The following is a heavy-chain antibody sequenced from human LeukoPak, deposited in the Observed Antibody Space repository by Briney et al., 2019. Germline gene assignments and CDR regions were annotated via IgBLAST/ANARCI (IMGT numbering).Heavy chain of an antibody. Sequence: GGSLRLSCAASGFTVSSNYMNWVRQAPGRGLEWVSVVYSGGSTYYADSLKGRFTISRDNSKNTLYLRMNSLRVEDTAVYYCARGCSDKKCYIHYWGQGTLVTVSS. D-gene: IGHD2-15*01. CDR2: VYSGGST. CDR3: ARGCSDKKCYIHY. CDR1: GFTVSSNY. V-gene: IGHV3-53*01. J-gene: IGHJ4*02.